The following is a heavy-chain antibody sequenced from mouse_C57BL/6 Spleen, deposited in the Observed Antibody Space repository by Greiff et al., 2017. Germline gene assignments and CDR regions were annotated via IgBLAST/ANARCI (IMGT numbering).Heavy chain of an antibody. Sequence: VQLQQSGAELVKPGASVKISCKASGYAFSSYWMNWVKQRPGKGLEWIGQIYPGDGDTNYNGKFKGKATLTADQSSSTAYMQLSSLTSEDSAVYFCARDGDYSNYLLFAYWGQGTLVTVSA. CDR3: ARDGDYSNYLLFAY. J-gene: IGHJ3*01. D-gene: IGHD2-5*01. V-gene: IGHV1-80*01. CDR1: GYAFSSYW. CDR2: IYPGDGDT.